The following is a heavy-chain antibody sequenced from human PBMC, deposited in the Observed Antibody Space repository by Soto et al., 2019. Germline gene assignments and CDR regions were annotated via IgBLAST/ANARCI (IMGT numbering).Heavy chain of an antibody. J-gene: IGHJ4*02. CDR3: ARRRGSGYPFDY. D-gene: IGHD3-3*01. CDR1: GGSFSGYY. CDR2: INHSGST. Sequence: QVQLQQWGAGLLKPSETLSLSCAVYGGSFSGYYWSWIRQPPGKGLEWIGEINHSGSTNYNPSLKSRVTISVDTSKNQFSLKLSSVTAADTAVHYCARRRGSGYPFDYWGQGTLVTVSS. V-gene: IGHV4-34*01.